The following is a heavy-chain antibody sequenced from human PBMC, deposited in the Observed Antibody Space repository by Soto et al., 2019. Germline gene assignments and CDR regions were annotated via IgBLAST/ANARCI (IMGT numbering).Heavy chain of an antibody. Sequence: QVQLVESGGGVVQPGRSLRLSCAASGFTFSSYGIHWVRQAPGKGLEWVAVIWYDGSNKYYADSVKGRFTISRDNSKNTLYLKINGLRAGDRVVFYCGRGGGDSYDSSVYCLFAYGGQGPRVTVPS. J-gene: IGHJ4*02. V-gene: IGHV3-33*01. CDR2: IWYDGSNK. D-gene: IGHD3-22*01. CDR1: GFTFSSYG. CDR3: GRGGGDSYDSSVYCLFAY.